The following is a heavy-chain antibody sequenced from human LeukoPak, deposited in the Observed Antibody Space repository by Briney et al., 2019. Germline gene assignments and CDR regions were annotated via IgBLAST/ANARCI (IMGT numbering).Heavy chain of an antibody. Sequence: SETLSLTCTVSGRSISSSSDFWGRIRQPPGKGGVGIGSIYYSGTTYYNPPLKSRVTISIDTSKNQLSLKVSSVTAADTAVYYCARLGYLGYCTSSSCLFDRWGQGTLVTVSS. D-gene: IGHD2-2*01. CDR3: ARLGYLGYCTSSSCLFDR. CDR2: IYYSGTT. CDR1: GRSISSSSDF. V-gene: IGHV4-39*01. J-gene: IGHJ4*02.